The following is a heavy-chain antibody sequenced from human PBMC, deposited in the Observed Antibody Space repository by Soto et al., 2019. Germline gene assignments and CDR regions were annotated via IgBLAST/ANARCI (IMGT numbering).Heavy chain of an antibody. Sequence: QVQLVESGGGVVQPGRSLRLSCAASGFTFSSYGMHWVRQAPGKGLEWVAVISYDGSNKYYADSVKGRFTISRDNSKNTLYLQMNSLRAEDTAVYYCAKDNALYDSGFDAFDIWGQGTVVTVSS. D-gene: IGHD3-22*01. J-gene: IGHJ3*02. CDR2: ISYDGSNK. CDR1: GFTFSSYG. CDR3: AKDNALYDSGFDAFDI. V-gene: IGHV3-30*18.